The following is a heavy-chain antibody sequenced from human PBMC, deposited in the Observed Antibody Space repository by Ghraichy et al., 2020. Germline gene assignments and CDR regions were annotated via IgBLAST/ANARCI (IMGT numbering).Heavy chain of an antibody. J-gene: IGHJ6*02. V-gene: IGHV3-21*01. CDR3: ARAFGYYYYYGMDV. Sequence: GESLNISCAASGFTFSSYSMNWVRQAPGKGLEWVSSISSSSYIYYADSVKGRFTISRDNAKNSLYLQMNSLRAEDTAVYYCARAFGYYYYYGMDVWGQGTTVTVSS. CDR1: GFTFSSYS. D-gene: IGHD3-16*01. CDR2: ISSSSYI.